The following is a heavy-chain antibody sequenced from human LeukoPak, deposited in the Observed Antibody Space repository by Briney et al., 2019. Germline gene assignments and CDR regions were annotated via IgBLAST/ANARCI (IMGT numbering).Heavy chain of an antibody. J-gene: IGHJ4*02. CDR3: AKDIGGVVITPYFDY. CDR1: GFTFDDYA. V-gene: IGHV3-43D*03. D-gene: IGHD3-3*01. CDR2: ISWDGGST. Sequence: GGSLRLSCAASGFTFDDYAMHWVRQAPGKGLEWVSLISWDGGSTYYADSVKGRFTISRDNSKNSLYLQMNSLRAEDTALYYCAKDIGGVVITPYFDYWGQGTLVTVSS.